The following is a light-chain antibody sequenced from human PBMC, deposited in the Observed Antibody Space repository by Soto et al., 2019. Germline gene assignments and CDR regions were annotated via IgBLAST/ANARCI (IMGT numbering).Light chain of an antibody. CDR3: CSDADTWV. J-gene: IGLJ3*02. Sequence: QSALTQPASVSGSPGQSITISCTGTSSDVRIYNLVSWYQQHPGKAPKLMIYEGSKRPSGVSNRFSGSKSGNTASLTISGLQAEDEADYYCCSDADTWVFGGGTKLTVL. CDR1: SSDVRIYNL. V-gene: IGLV2-23*01. CDR2: EGS.